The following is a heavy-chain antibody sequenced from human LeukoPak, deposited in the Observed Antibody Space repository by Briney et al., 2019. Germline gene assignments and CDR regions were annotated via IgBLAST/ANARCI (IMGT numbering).Heavy chain of an antibody. V-gene: IGHV1-18*01. CDR1: GYTFTSYG. D-gene: IGHD2-2*02. Sequence: ASVKVSCKASGYTFTSYGISWVRQAPGQGLEWMGWISAYSGNRSYAQKLQGRVTMTTDTSTSTAYMELRSLRSDDTAVYYCARDSPFCSSTSCYSEDAFDIWGQGTMVTVSS. CDR3: ARDSPFCSSTSCYSEDAFDI. J-gene: IGHJ3*02. CDR2: ISAYSGNR.